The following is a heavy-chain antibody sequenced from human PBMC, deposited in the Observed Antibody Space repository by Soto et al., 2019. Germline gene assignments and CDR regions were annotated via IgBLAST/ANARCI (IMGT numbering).Heavy chain of an antibody. J-gene: IGHJ4*02. CDR1: GFSFTNFA. CDR3: AKDDFTDRGDDYFDY. D-gene: IGHD2-21*02. CDR2: IGASGDIT. Sequence: GSLRLSCAASGFSFTNFAMSWVRQAPGKGLEWVAGIGASGDITWYADSVKGRLSISRDNSKNTLYLQLNSLRFEDTAVYYCAKDDFTDRGDDYFDYWGPGTLVTVSS. V-gene: IGHV3-23*01.